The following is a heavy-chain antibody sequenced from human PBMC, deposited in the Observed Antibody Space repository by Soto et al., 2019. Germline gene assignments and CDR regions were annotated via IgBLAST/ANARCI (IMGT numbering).Heavy chain of an antibody. Sequence: GSLRLSCAASGFTFSSYGMHWVRQAPGKGLEWVAVISYDGSNKYYADSVKGRFTISRDNSKNTLYLQMNSLRAEDTAVYYCAKDYHRLNPVTTMDYFDYWGQGTLVTVSS. D-gene: IGHD4-17*01. V-gene: IGHV3-30*18. CDR3: AKDYHRLNPVTTMDYFDY. J-gene: IGHJ4*02. CDR2: ISYDGSNK. CDR1: GFTFSSYG.